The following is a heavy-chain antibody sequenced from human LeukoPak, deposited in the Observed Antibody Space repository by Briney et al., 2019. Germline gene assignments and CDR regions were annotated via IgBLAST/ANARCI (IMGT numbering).Heavy chain of an antibody. J-gene: IGHJ3*02. CDR3: ARDLVSGAYTFDI. Sequence: PGGSLRLSCAASGVTFSSYDMNWVRQAPGKGLEWVSYISGSGTTTYYADSVKGRFTISRDYSKNSLYLQMNSLTTQATAVYYCARDLVSGAYTFDIWGQGTMVTVSS. D-gene: IGHD3-16*01. V-gene: IGHV3-48*03. CDR2: ISGSGTTT. CDR1: GVTFSSYD.